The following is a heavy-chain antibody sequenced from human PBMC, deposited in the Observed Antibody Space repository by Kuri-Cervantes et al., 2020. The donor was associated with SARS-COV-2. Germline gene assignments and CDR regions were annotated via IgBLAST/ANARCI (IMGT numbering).Heavy chain of an antibody. J-gene: IGHJ3*02. CDR3: ARELRLSRTDAFDI. CDR2: ISSSSSYI. D-gene: IGHD5-12*01. V-gene: IGHV3-21*01. Sequence: ETLSLTCAASGFTFSSYSMNWVRQAPGKGLEWVSSISSSSSYIYYADSVKGRFTISRDNAKNSLYLQMNSLRAEDTAVYYCARELRLSRTDAFDIWGQGTMVTVSS. CDR1: GFTFSSYS.